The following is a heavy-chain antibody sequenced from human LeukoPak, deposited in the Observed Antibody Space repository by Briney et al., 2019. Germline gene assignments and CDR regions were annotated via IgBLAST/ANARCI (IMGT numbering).Heavy chain of an antibody. D-gene: IGHD3-22*01. J-gene: IGHJ4*02. CDR3: ARDRGLLRITMIVVVITFDY. Sequence: PGRSLRLSCAASGFTFSSYAMHWVRPAPGKGLEWVAVISYDGSNKYYADSVKGRFTISRDNSKNTLYLQMNSLRAEDTAVYYCARDRGLLRITMIVVVITFDYWGQGTLVTVSS. V-gene: IGHV3-30*04. CDR1: GFTFSSYA. CDR2: ISYDGSNK.